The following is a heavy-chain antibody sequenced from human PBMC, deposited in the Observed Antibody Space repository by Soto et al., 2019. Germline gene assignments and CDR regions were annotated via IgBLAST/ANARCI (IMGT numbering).Heavy chain of an antibody. D-gene: IGHD7-27*01. Sequence: QITLKESGPTLVKPTQTLTLTCTFSGFSLSTSGVGVGWIRQPPGKALEWLALIYWDDDNRYSPSLQSRLTITKDTSKNQVVLTMTNMDPVDTATYYCAHSLIPNWGSRGAFDYWGQGTLVTVSS. CDR1: GFSLSTSGVG. CDR3: AHSLIPNWGSRGAFDY. V-gene: IGHV2-5*02. J-gene: IGHJ4*02. CDR2: IYWDDDN.